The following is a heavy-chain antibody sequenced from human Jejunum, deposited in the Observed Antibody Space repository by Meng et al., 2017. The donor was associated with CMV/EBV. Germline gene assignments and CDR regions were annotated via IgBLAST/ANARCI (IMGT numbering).Heavy chain of an antibody. V-gene: IGHV3-30*02. CDR1: GFSFSSFG. D-gene: IGHD3-10*01. J-gene: IGHJ4*02. Sequence: ASGFSFSSFGMHWVRQAPGKGLEWVAYIRYDLATKYYVDSVKGRFTISRDNSRNSVSLQMNSLRDDDTAIYYCAKQGDPSAYFFDFWGEGTMVTVSS. CDR2: IRYDLATK. CDR3: AKQGDPSAYFFDF.